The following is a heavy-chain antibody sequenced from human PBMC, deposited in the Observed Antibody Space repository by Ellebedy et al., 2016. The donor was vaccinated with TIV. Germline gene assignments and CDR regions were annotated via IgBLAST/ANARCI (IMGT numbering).Heavy chain of an antibody. J-gene: IGHJ5*02. CDR1: GFNFRSYW. CDR3: ARRGSYGDYAVQINNWFDR. V-gene: IGHV3-7*01. CDR2: IRQEGDEI. D-gene: IGHD3-16*01. Sequence: PGGSLRLSCAASGFNFRSYWMIWVRQAPGKGLEWVAKIRQEGDEIYYVESVKGRFTISRDNAKNSLFLQMNSLRVEDTAVYYCARRGSYGDYAVQINNWFDRWGQGTLVTVYS.